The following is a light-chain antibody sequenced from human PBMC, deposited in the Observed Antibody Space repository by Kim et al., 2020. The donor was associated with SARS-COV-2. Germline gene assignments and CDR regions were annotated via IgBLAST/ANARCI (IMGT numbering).Light chain of an antibody. Sequence: QSALTQPRSVSGSPGQSVTISCTGTSSDVGGYNYVSWYQQHPGKAPKLMIYDVSKRPSGVPDRFSGSKSGNTASLTISGLQAEDEADYYCGSYTTSTTIVFGGGTQLTV. CDR2: DVS. V-gene: IGLV2-11*01. J-gene: IGLJ2*01. CDR1: SSDVGGYNY. CDR3: GSYTTSTTIV.